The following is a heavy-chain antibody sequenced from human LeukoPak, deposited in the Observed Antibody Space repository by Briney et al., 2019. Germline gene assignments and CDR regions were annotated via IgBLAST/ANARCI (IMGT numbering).Heavy chain of an antibody. V-gene: IGHV3-21*01. J-gene: IGHJ4*02. CDR3: ASSWDY. D-gene: IGHD2-15*01. CDR1: GFTFSSYG. Sequence: GGSLRLSCAASGFTFSSYGMNWVRQAPGKGLEWVSSISSSSDYIYYPDSVKGRFTISRDNAKNSLYLQMNDLRADDTAVYYCASSWDYWGQGTLVTVSS. CDR2: ISSSSDYI.